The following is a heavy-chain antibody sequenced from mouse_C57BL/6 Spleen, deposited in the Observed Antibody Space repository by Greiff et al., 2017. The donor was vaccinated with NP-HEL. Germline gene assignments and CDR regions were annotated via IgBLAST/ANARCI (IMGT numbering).Heavy chain of an antibody. V-gene: IGHV2-2*01. CDR3: ARHSNYGHQLFDY. J-gene: IGHJ2*01. CDR1: GFSLTSYG. CDR2: IWSGGST. D-gene: IGHD2-5*01. Sequence: VKVVESGPGLVQPSQSLSITCTVSGFSLTSYGVHWVRQSPGKGLEWLGVIWSGGSTDYNAAFISRLSISKDNSKSQVFFKMNSLQADDTAIYYCARHSNYGHQLFDYWGQGTTLTVSS.